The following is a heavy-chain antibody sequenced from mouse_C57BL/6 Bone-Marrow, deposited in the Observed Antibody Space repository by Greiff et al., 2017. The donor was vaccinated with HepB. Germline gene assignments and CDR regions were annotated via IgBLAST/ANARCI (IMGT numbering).Heavy chain of an antibody. J-gene: IGHJ1*03. V-gene: IGHV1-64*01. Sequence: QVQLQQPGAELVKPGASVKLSCKASGYTFTSYWMHWVKQRPGQGLEWIGMIHPNSGSTNYNEKFKSKATMTVDKSSSTAYMQLSSLTSEDSAVYYCARDGSRYFDVWGTGTTVTVSS. D-gene: IGHD1-1*01. CDR3: ARDGSRYFDV. CDR2: IHPNSGST. CDR1: GYTFTSYW.